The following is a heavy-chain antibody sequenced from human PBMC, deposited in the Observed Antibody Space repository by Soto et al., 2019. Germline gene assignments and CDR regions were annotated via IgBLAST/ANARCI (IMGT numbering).Heavy chain of an antibody. CDR3: ARGRDYDILTGYYY. CDR1: GGSFSGYY. J-gene: IGHJ4*02. V-gene: IGHV4-34*01. D-gene: IGHD3-9*01. CDR2: INHSGST. Sequence: ASETLSLTCAVYGGSFSGYYWSWIRQPPGKGLEWIGEINHSGSTNYNPSLKSRVTISVDTSKNQISLKLSSVTAADTAVYYCARGRDYDILTGYYYWGQGTLVTVSS.